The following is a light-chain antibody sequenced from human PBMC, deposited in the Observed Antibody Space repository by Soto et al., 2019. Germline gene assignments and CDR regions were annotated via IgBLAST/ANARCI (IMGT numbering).Light chain of an antibody. CDR2: DNN. CDR3: VLYMGSGISV. CDR1: RSNIGAGFD. V-gene: IGLV1-40*01. J-gene: IGLJ3*02. Sequence: QSVLTQPPSVSGAPGQRVTISCTGTRSNIGAGFDVHWYQQLPGTAPKLHIYDNNNRPSGVPDRFSGSKSGTSASLAITGLQAEDEADYYCVLYMGSGISVFGGGTKLTVL.